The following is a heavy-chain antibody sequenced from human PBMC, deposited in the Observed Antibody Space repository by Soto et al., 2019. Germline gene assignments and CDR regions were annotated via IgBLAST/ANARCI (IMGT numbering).Heavy chain of an antibody. Sequence: GGSLRLSCAASGFTFSGSAMHWVRQASGKGLEWVGRIRSKANSYATAYAASVKGRFTISRDDSKNTAYLQMNSLKTEDTAVYYCTLRPPGYCSSTSCLGVLDVWGKGTTVTVSS. V-gene: IGHV3-73*01. CDR1: GFTFSGSA. J-gene: IGHJ6*04. D-gene: IGHD2-2*01. CDR3: TLRPPGYCSSTSCLGVLDV. CDR2: IRSKANSYAT.